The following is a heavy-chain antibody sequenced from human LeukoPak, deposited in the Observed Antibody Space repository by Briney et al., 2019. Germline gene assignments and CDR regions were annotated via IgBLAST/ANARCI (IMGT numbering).Heavy chain of an antibody. Sequence: PGRSLRLSCAASGFTFDDYAMHWVRQAPGKGLEWVSGISWNSGSIGYADSVKGRFTISRDNAKNSLYLQMNSLRAEDTALYYCAKEKKIAVAGLFDYWGQGTLVTVSS. J-gene: IGHJ4*02. V-gene: IGHV3-9*01. D-gene: IGHD6-19*01. CDR3: AKEKKIAVAGLFDY. CDR1: GFTFDDYA. CDR2: ISWNSGSI.